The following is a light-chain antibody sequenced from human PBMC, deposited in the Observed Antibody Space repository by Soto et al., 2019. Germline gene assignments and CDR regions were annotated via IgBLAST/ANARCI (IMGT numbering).Light chain of an antibody. Sequence: QPVLTQSPSASASLGASVKLTCTLSSGHSSYAIAWHQQQPEKGPRYLMKVNSAGSHSKGDGIPDRFSGSSSGAERYLTISSLQSEDEADYYWQTWGCGIHWVFGGGTELTVL. V-gene: IGLV4-69*01. J-gene: IGLJ3*02. CDR2: VNSAGSH. CDR3: QTWGCGIHWV. CDR1: SGHSSYA.